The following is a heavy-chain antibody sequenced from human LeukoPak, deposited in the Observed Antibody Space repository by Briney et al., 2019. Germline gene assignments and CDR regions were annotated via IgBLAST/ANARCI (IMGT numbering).Heavy chain of an antibody. CDR3: ASPMWDTAIHDY. Sequence: GGSLRLSCAASGFTFSSYAMSWVRQAPGKGLEWVSAISGSGGSTYYADSVKGRFTISRDNAKDTLYLQMNSLRAGDAAVYYCASPMWDTAIHDYWGQGTLVTVSS. CDR1: GFTFSSYA. CDR2: ISGSGGST. J-gene: IGHJ4*02. D-gene: IGHD5-18*01. V-gene: IGHV3-23*01.